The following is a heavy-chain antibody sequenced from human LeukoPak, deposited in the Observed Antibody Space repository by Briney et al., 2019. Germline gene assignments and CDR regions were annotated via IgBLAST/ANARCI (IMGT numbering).Heavy chain of an antibody. CDR3: ARDRWSNYYYYGMDV. D-gene: IGHD4-23*01. V-gene: IGHV4-34*01. J-gene: IGHJ6*02. CDR1: GGSISSYY. Sequence: SETLSLTCTVSGGSISSYYWSWIRQPPGKGLEWIGEINHSGSTNYNPSLKSRVTISVDTSKNQFSLKLSSVTAADTAVYYCARDRWSNYYYYGMDVWGQGTTVTVSS. CDR2: INHSGST.